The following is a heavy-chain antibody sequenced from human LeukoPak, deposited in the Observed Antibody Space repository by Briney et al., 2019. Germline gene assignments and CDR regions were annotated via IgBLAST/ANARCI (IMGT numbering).Heavy chain of an antibody. CDR1: GFTFSSYA. V-gene: IGHV3-23*01. CDR3: ARDPYYYDSSGYPFY. CDR2: ISGSGGST. D-gene: IGHD3-22*01. Sequence: GGSLRLSCAASGFTFSSYAMSWVRQAPGKGLEWVSAISGSGGSTYYADSVKGRFTISRDNSKNTLYLQMNSLRAEDTAVYYCARDPYYYDSSGYPFYWGRGTLVTVSS. J-gene: IGHJ4*02.